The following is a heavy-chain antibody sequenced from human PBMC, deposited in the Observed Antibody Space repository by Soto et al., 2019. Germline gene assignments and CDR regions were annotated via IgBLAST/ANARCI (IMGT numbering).Heavy chain of an antibody. CDR3: ARDTYCGYDFGL. Sequence: PSETLSLTCSVSGASVAGGSYYWSWVRQPPGKGLEWIGYIPSRGRPFYNPSLTSRGTISADTSKNQLSLQLTSVTAADTAVYYCARDTYCGYDFGLWGQGTLVTVSS. CDR2: IPSRGRP. J-gene: IGHJ5*02. V-gene: IGHV4-30-4*01. D-gene: IGHD5-12*01. CDR1: GASVAGGSYY.